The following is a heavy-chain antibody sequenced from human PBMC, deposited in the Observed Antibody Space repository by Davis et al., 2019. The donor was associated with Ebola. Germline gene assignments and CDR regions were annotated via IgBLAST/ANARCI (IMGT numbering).Heavy chain of an antibody. CDR1: GYTFTSYA. V-gene: IGHV1-3*01. CDR3: ARDHVGDYDSSGYCPFDY. J-gene: IGHJ4*02. CDR2: INAGNGNT. D-gene: IGHD3-22*01. Sequence: ASVKVSCKASGYTFTSYAMHWVRQAPGQRLEWMGWINAGNGNTKYSQKFQGRVTITRDTSASTAYMELSSLRSEDTAVYYCARDHVGDYDSSGYCPFDYWGQGTLVTVSS.